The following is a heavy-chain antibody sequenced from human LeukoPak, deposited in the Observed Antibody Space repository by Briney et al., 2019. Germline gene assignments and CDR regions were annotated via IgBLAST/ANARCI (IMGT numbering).Heavy chain of an antibody. CDR3: ARGSVAARRFRNFDL. Sequence: PSQTLSLTCTVSGDSMNSGSYFWNWIRQPAGKGLEFIGHIYSSGSTHYNPSLKSRVTISVDTSKNQISLKLSSMTAADTAVYYCARGSVAARRFRNFDLWGRGTLVTVSS. CDR2: IYSSGST. J-gene: IGHJ2*01. CDR1: GDSMNSGSYF. V-gene: IGHV4-61*09. D-gene: IGHD6-6*01.